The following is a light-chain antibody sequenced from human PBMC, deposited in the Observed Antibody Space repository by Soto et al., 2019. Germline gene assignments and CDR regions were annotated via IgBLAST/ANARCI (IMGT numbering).Light chain of an antibody. CDR1: QSISSE. J-gene: IGKJ2*01. CDR3: QQGHNWPLT. Sequence: EIVMTQSPATLSVSPGESATLSCRASQSISSELAWYPQKPGQPPRLLIYGASTSATGVPARFTGSGSGSDFTLTISGLQSEDFAVYYCQQGHNWPLTFGQGTRLEI. V-gene: IGKV3-15*01. CDR2: GAS.